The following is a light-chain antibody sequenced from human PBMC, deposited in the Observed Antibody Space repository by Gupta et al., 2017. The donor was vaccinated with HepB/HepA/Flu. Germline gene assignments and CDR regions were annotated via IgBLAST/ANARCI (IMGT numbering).Light chain of an antibody. Sequence: EIVLTQSPGALSLSPGERAILSCRASQSVSSSYLAWYQQKPGQAPRPLIYGASSRATGIPDRFSGSGSGTDFTLTISRLEPEEFAVYYCQQYGSSLCSFGQGTKLEIK. CDR1: QSVSSSY. CDR2: GAS. V-gene: IGKV3-20*01. CDR3: QQYGSSLCS. J-gene: IGKJ2*04.